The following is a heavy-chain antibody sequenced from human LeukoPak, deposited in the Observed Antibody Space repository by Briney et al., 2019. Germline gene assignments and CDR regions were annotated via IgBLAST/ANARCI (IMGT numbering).Heavy chain of an antibody. Sequence: KPSETLSLNCTGSGGSTRNYFCTWLRQSAGKGLEWIGRIHTSGSTNYNPSVKSRVSISVNTSKNQLSLKLSSVTAAETAAYYGARDPEGHGYYFDYWGQGALVTVSS. V-gene: IGHV4-4*07. CDR2: IHTSGST. J-gene: IGHJ4*02. CDR3: ARDPEGHGYYFDY. CDR1: GGSTRNYF. D-gene: IGHD3-3*01.